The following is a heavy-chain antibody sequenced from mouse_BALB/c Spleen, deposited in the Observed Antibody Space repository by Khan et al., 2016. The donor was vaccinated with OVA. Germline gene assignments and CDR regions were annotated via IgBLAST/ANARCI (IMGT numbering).Heavy chain of an antibody. Sequence: VQLQESGPGLGAPSQSLSITCTVSGFSLSRYNIHWIRQPPGKSLEWLGMIWGGGGTDYNSTLKSRLSIRKDNSKSQVLLKMNSLQTDDTAMYYGARAYYRYDGYYAMDYWGQGTSVTVSS. J-gene: IGHJ4*01. CDR3: ARAYYRYDGYYAMDY. D-gene: IGHD2-14*01. CDR2: IWGGGGT. V-gene: IGHV2-6-4*01. CDR1: GFSLSRYN.